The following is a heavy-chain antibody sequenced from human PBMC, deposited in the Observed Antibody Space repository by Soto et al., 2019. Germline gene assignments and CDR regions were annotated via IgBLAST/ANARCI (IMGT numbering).Heavy chain of an antibody. D-gene: IGHD6-13*01. CDR3: AKRGGSSYSYYLDY. Sequence: GGSLRLSCAASVFTFSSYAMSLVRQAPGKRLEWVSAISGSGGSTYYADSVRGRFTISRDNSKNTLYLQMNSLRAEDTAVYYCAKRGGSSYSYYLDYWGQGARVTVSS. CDR1: VFTFSSYA. J-gene: IGHJ4*02. V-gene: IGHV3-23*01. CDR2: ISGSGGST.